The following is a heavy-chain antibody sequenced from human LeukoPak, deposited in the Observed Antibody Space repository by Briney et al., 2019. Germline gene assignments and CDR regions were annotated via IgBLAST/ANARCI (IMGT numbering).Heavy chain of an antibody. Sequence: GGSLRLSCAASGFTFSNYWMSWVRQAPGKGLEWVANIKQDGSEKYYVDSVKGRFTISRDNAKNSLFLQMSSLRAEETAVYYCARVDGRLGGVEDYWGQGTLVTVSS. CDR3: ARVDGRLGGVEDY. J-gene: IGHJ4*02. V-gene: IGHV3-7*01. D-gene: IGHD3-16*01. CDR2: IKQDGSEK. CDR1: GFTFSNYW.